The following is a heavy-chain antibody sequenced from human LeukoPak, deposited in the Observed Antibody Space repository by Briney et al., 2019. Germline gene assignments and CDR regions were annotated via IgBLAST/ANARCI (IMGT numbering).Heavy chain of an antibody. Sequence: ASVKVSCEASGYTFTGYYMHWVRQAPRQGLEWMGWINPNSGGTNYAQKFQGRVTRTRDTSISAAYMELSRLRSDDTAVYYCASSVGPNFWSGYYSLGYYYYMDVWGKGTTVTVSS. CDR3: ASSVGPNFWSGYYSLGYYYYMDV. CDR2: INPNSGGT. V-gene: IGHV1-2*02. J-gene: IGHJ6*03. CDR1: GYTFTGYY. D-gene: IGHD3-3*01.